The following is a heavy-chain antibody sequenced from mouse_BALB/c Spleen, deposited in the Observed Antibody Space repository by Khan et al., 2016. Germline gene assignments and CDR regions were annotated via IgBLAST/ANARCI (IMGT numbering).Heavy chain of an antibody. CDR2: IYPGDGDT. D-gene: IGHD1-1*01. CDR1: GYTFTSYW. Sequence: QVQLKQSGAELARPGASVKLSCKASGYTFTSYWMQWVKQRPGQGLEWIGAIYPGDGDTRYTQKSKGKATLTADKSSSTAYMQLSSLASEDSAVYYCASYYGSSYDYFDYWGQGTTLTVSS. J-gene: IGHJ2*01. CDR3: ASYYGSSYDYFDY. V-gene: IGHV1-87*01.